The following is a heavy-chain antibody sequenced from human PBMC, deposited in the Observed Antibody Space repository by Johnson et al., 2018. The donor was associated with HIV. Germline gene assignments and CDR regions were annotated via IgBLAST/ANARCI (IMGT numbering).Heavy chain of an antibody. CDR2: ITWNSHIV. CDR1: GVKLDDYA. Sequence: VQLVESGGGLVQPGRSLRLSCVASGVKLDDYAMHWVRQPPGKGLEWVAGITWNSHIVDYADSVKGRFTISRDNPKNTLYLQMNSLRAEDTAIYYCATCSDQVLLGGDVFDIWGQGTMVTVSP. D-gene: IGHD3-16*01. V-gene: IGHV3-9*01. CDR3: ATCSDQVLLGGDVFDI. J-gene: IGHJ3*02.